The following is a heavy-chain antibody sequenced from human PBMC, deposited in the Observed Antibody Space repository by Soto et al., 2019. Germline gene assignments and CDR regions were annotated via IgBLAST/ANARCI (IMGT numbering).Heavy chain of an antibody. CDR1: GGTFSTYT. V-gene: IGHV1-69*06. CDR2: IIPIFGTP. CDR3: AGGLECRGYCLDKPTWFGP. J-gene: IGHJ5*02. D-gene: IGHD2-15*01. Sequence: SVNVSCKSSGGTFSTYTLSRGRQAPGQGLECMGRIIPIFGTPYYAQKFQGRVTITADKSTSTVYMELSSLGSDDTAVYLCAGGLECRGYCLDKPTWFGPWGQGTLVTVSS.